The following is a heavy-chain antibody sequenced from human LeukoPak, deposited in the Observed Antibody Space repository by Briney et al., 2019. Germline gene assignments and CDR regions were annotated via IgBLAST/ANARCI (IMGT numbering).Heavy chain of an antibody. D-gene: IGHD3-9*01. CDR1: GGSISSSSYY. J-gene: IGHJ6*03. CDR2: INHSGST. V-gene: IGHV4-39*01. Sequence: SETLSLTCTVSGGSISSSSYYWGWIRQPPGKGLEWIGEINHSGSTNYNPSLKSRVTISVDTSKNQFSLKLSSVTAADTAVYYCARQNRLRYFDWNFYYYYYMDVWGKGTTVTISS. CDR3: ARQNRLRYFDWNFYYYYYMDV.